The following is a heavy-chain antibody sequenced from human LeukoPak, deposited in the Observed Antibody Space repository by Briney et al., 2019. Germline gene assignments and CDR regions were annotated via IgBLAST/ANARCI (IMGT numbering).Heavy chain of an antibody. Sequence: GRSLRLSCAASGFTFSSYGMHWVRQAPGKGLEWVAVISYDGSNKYYADSVKGRFTISRDNSKNTLYLQMNSLRAEDTDVYYCAKDFGITMIPDYWGQGTLVTVSS. CDR1: GFTFSSYG. D-gene: IGHD3-22*01. V-gene: IGHV3-30*18. J-gene: IGHJ4*02. CDR3: AKDFGITMIPDY. CDR2: ISYDGSNK.